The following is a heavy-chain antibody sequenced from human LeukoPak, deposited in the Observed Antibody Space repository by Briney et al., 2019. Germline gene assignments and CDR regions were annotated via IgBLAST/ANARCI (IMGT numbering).Heavy chain of an antibody. CDR2: IRYDGSNK. V-gene: IGHV3-30*02. CDR3: AKDWSGPSGYFQH. J-gene: IGHJ1*01. Sequence: GGSLRRSCAASGFTFSSYGMHWVRQAPGKGLEWVAFIRYDGSNKYYADSVKGRFTISRDNSKNTLYLQMNSLRAEDTAVYYCAKDWSGPSGYFQHWGQGTLVTVSS. D-gene: IGHD3-3*01. CDR1: GFTFSSYG.